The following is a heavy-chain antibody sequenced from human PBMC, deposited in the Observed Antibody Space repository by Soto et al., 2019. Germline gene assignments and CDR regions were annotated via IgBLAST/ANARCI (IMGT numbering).Heavy chain of an antibody. Sequence: ASVKVSCKASGGTFSNYAFSWVRQAPGQGLEWLGGIMPIFGRADYAQKFQGRVTITADESTSTAYMELSSLRSEDTAVYYCARGFTALDYYDSSGYYYLGFWGQGTLVTVSS. CDR2: IMPIFGRA. CDR3: ARGFTALDYYDSSGYYYLGF. D-gene: IGHD3-22*01. J-gene: IGHJ4*02. V-gene: IGHV1-69*13. CDR1: GGTFSNYA.